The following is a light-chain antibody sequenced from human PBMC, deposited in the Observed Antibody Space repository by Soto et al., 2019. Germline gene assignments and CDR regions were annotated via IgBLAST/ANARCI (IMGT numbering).Light chain of an antibody. J-gene: IGKJ4*01. CDR2: WAS. V-gene: IGKV4-1*01. CDR1: QSVLYSSNNKNY. Sequence: DNVMTQSPDSLAVSLGERATINCKSSQSVLYSSNNKNYLVWYQQKPGQPPKLLIYWASTRESGVPDRFSGSGSGTDFTLTISSLQAEDVAVYYCQQYYSTPLTFGGGTKVEI. CDR3: QQYYSTPLT.